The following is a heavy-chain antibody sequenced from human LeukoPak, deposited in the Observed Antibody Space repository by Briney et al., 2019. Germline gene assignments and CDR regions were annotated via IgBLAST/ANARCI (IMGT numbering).Heavy chain of an antibody. D-gene: IGHD5-24*01. CDR1: GFTFSSSA. CDR3: AKSGYNRFDY. CDR2: ISGSGSGGST. J-gene: IGHJ4*02. V-gene: IGHV3-23*01. Sequence: GGSLRLSCAASGFTFSSSAMSWVRQAPGKGLEWISSISGSGSGGSTYYADSVKGRFTISRDNSKNTLYLQMNSLRAEDTAVYYCAKSGYNRFDYWGQGTLVTVSS.